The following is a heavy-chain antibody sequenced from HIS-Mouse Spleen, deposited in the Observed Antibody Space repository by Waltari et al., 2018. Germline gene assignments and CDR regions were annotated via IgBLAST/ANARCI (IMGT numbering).Heavy chain of an antibody. Sequence: EVQLVESGGGLVKPGGSLRLSCAASGFTFSSYSMNWVRRAPGKGLEWVSSSSSSSRYRYYADSVKGRFTSSRDNAKNSLYLQMNSLRAEDTAVYYCARAGIAAAYYFDYWGQGTLVTVSS. J-gene: IGHJ4*02. V-gene: IGHV3-21*01. CDR2: SSSSSRYR. D-gene: IGHD6-13*01. CDR1: GFTFSSYS. CDR3: ARAGIAAAYYFDY.